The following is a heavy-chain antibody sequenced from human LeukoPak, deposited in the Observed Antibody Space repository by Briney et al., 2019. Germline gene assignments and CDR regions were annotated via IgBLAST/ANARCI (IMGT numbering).Heavy chain of an antibody. J-gene: IGHJ4*02. Sequence: GGSLRLSCAASGFTFSSYWMSWVRQAPGKGLEWVANIKQDGSEKYYVDSVKGRFTISRDNSKNTLYLQMNSLRDDDTAVYYCAKARGNDYYGSGSFPNFIDSWGQGTLVTVS. V-gene: IGHV3-7*01. D-gene: IGHD3-10*01. CDR1: GFTFSSYW. CDR3: AKARGNDYYGSGSFPNFIDS. CDR2: IKQDGSEK.